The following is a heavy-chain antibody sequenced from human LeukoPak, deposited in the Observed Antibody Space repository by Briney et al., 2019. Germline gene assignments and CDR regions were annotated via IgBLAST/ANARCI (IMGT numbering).Heavy chain of an antibody. D-gene: IGHD5-24*01. CDR2: IDSSGSYI. Sequence: PGGSLRLSCAASGFTFSGYGMDWVRQAPGKGLEWVSSIDSSGSYIFYADSLKGRFTISRDDAQNSLYLQMNSLRAEDKAVYYCARVRDGYNPLDYWGQGTLVTVSS. J-gene: IGHJ4*02. V-gene: IGHV3-21*01. CDR1: GFTFSGYG. CDR3: ARVRDGYNPLDY.